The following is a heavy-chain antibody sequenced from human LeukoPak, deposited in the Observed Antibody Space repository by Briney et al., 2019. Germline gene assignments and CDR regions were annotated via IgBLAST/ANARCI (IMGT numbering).Heavy chain of an antibody. Sequence: GGSLRLSCAASGFTFSTYSMNWVRQTPGKGLEWVSYISSSSTILYADSVKGRLTISRDNAKNSLYLQMNSLGAADTAVYYCARCPYDSSGYYLGAFDIWGQGTMVTVSS. CDR2: ISSSSTI. CDR1: GFTFSTYS. CDR3: ARCPYDSSGYYLGAFDI. J-gene: IGHJ3*02. D-gene: IGHD3-22*01. V-gene: IGHV3-48*04.